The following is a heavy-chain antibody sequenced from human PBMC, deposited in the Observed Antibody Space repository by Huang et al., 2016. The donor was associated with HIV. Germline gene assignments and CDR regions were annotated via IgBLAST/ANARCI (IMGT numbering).Heavy chain of an antibody. Sequence: QVQLVQAGAEVKKPGSSVKVSCKASGGSFRNFAIGWVRQAPGQGLEWMGGILPTLGTANYAQKCQGRVTIIADESTSTADMGLSSLRSEDTAVYYCATVDYYDSSGPQRGYFDNWGQGTLVTVSS. J-gene: IGHJ4*02. D-gene: IGHD3-22*01. CDR3: ATVDYYDSSGPQRGYFDN. CDR1: GGSFRNFA. CDR2: ILPTLGTA. V-gene: IGHV1-69*01.